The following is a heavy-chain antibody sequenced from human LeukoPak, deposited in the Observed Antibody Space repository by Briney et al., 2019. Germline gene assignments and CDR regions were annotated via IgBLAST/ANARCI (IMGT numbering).Heavy chain of an antibody. D-gene: IGHD2-8*01. CDR3: AKCSTGAGSFYYHYYMDV. V-gene: IGHV3-66*02. CDR2: IYSGGTT. Sequence: GGSLTLSCVGSGFTVITNYMSWVRQAPGKGLEGVSVIYSGGTTYYADSVKGRFTISRDTSKNTVYLQMNSLRAEDTAVYYCAKCSTGAGSFYYHYYMDVWGKGTTVTVSS. CDR1: GFTVITNY. J-gene: IGHJ6*03.